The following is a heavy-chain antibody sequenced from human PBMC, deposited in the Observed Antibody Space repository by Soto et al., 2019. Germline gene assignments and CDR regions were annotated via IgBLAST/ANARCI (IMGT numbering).Heavy chain of an antibody. J-gene: IGHJ4*02. V-gene: IGHV3-53*02. CDR1: GFTVSGNY. D-gene: IGHD6-6*01. Sequence: EVQLVETGGGLIQPGGSLRLSCAASGFTVSGNYMSWVRQAPGKGLEWVSVIYNGGGTYYADSVKGRSTISRDNYKNTLYLQRNSLRAEDTAVYYGASTRGSSYDYWGQGTLVTVSS. CDR3: ASTRGSSYDY. CDR2: IYNGGGT.